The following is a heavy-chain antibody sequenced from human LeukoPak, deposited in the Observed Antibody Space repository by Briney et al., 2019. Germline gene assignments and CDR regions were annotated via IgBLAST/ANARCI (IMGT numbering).Heavy chain of an antibody. CDR2: ISACNGNT. D-gene: IGHD3-3*01. CDR1: GYTFTSYG. Sequence: GASVKVSCKASGYTFTSYGISWVRQAPGQGLEWMGWISACNGNTNYAQKLQGRVTMTTDTSTSTAYMELRSLRSDDTAVYYCARYDFWSGSRPFDYWGQGTLVTVSS. J-gene: IGHJ4*02. CDR3: ARYDFWSGSRPFDY. V-gene: IGHV1-18*01.